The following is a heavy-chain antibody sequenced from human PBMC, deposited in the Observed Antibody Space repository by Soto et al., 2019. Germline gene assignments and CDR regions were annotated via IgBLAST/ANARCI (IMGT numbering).Heavy chain of an antibody. CDR2: IDPSDSYT. CDR1: GYSFTSYC. D-gene: IGHD6-13*01. V-gene: IGHV5-10-1*01. J-gene: IGHJ6*02. Sequence: VESLKISCKGSGYSFTSYCISWVRQMPGKGLEWMGRIDPSDSYTNYSPSFQGHVTISADKSISTAYLQWSSLRAEDTAVYYCAKSLLGIAAAGRYYYYYGMDVWGQGTTVTVSS. CDR3: AKSLLGIAAAGRYYYYYGMDV.